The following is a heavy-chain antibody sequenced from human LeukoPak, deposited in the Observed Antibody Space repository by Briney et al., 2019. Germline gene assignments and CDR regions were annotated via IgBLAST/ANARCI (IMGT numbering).Heavy chain of an antibody. V-gene: IGHV3-48*04. CDR3: TRYGNGAWLAHYSFDI. Sequence: GGSLRLSCAASGFTFSSYSMNWVRQAPGKGLEWVSYISSSSSTIYYADSVKGRFTISRDNAKNSLYLQMNSLRAEDTAVYYCTRYGNGAWLAHYSFDIWGQGTMVTVSS. CDR2: ISSSSSTI. CDR1: GFTFSSYS. J-gene: IGHJ3*02. D-gene: IGHD6-19*01.